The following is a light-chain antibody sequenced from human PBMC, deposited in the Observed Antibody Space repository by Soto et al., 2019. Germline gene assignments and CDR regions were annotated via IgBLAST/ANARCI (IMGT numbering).Light chain of an antibody. J-gene: IGKJ5*01. V-gene: IGKV3-15*01. CDR2: GAS. CDR3: QQYNNWPPIT. Sequence: EIVLTQSPGTLSLSPGERATLSCRASQSVGSNLAWYQQKPGQAPRLLIYGASTRATGIPARFSGSGSGTEFTLIISSLQSEDSAVYYCQQYNNWPPITFGQGTRLEIK. CDR1: QSVGSN.